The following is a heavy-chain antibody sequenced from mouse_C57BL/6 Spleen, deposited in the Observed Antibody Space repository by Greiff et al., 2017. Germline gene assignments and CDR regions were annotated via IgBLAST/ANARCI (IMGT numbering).Heavy chain of an antibody. V-gene: IGHV1-64*01. J-gene: IGHJ1*03. CDR2: IHPNSGST. CDR3: ARKTMVTTSYWYFDV. Sequence: QVQLQQPGAELVKPGASVKLSCKASGYTFTSYWMHWVKQRPGQGLEWIGMIHPNSGSTNYNEKFKSKATLTVDKSSSTAYMQLSSLTSEYSAVYYCARKTMVTTSYWYFDVWGTGTTVTVSS. CDR1: GYTFTSYW. D-gene: IGHD2-2*01.